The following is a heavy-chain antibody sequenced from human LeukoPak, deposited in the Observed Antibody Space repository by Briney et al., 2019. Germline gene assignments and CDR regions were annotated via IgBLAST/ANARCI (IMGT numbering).Heavy chain of an antibody. V-gene: IGHV4-59*08. CDR1: GGSISSYY. J-gene: IGHJ2*01. CDR3: ARHTSSSRYWYFDL. Sequence: SETLSLTCTVSGGSISSYYWSWIRQPPGKGLEWIGYIYYSGSTNYNPSLKSRVTISVDTSKNQFSLKLSSVTAADTAVYYRARHTSSSRYWYFDLWGRGTLVTVSS. CDR2: IYYSGST. D-gene: IGHD6-13*01.